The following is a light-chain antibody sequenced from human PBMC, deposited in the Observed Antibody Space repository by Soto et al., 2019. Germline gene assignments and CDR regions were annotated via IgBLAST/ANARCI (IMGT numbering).Light chain of an antibody. Sequence: QSALTQPPSASGTPGQRVTISCSGSNSNIGTNYVYWYQQLPGTAPKLLIYRNSQRPSGVPDRFSGSKSGTSGSLAISGLRSEDEADYYCAVWDVTLSGHWVFGGGTKLTVL. CDR3: AVWDVTLSGHWV. V-gene: IGLV1-47*01. J-gene: IGLJ3*02. CDR2: RNS. CDR1: NSNIGTNY.